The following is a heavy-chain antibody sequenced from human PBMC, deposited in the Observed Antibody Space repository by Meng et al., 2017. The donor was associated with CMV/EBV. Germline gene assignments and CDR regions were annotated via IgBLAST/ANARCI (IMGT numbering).Heavy chain of an antibody. CDR2: IIPILGIA. Sequence: SVKVSCKASGGTFSSYAISWVRQAPGQGLEWMGGIIPILGIANYAQKFQGRVTITADKSTSTAYMELSSLRSDDTAVYYCARGYSYGSLFDYWGQGTLVTVSS. J-gene: IGHJ4*02. D-gene: IGHD5-18*01. CDR3: ARGYSYGSLFDY. V-gene: IGHV1-69*10. CDR1: GGTFSSYA.